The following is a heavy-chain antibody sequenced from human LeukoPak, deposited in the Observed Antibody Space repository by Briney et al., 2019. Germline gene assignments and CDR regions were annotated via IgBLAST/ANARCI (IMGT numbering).Heavy chain of an antibody. J-gene: IGHJ4*02. Sequence: GGSLRLSCAASRFTFSSYWMSWVRQAPGKGLEWVANIKQDGSEKYYVDPVKGRFTISRDNAKNSLYLQMNSLRAENTAIYYCARDSGYYGLFDYWGQGTLVTVSS. D-gene: IGHD3-22*01. CDR1: RFTFSSYW. CDR2: IKQDGSEK. V-gene: IGHV3-7*01. CDR3: ARDSGYYGLFDY.